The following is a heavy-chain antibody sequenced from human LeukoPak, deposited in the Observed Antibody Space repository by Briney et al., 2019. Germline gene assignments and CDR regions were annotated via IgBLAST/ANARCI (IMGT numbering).Heavy chain of an antibody. V-gene: IGHV4-34*01. CDR1: GGSFSGYY. J-gene: IGHJ4*02. D-gene: IGHD1-26*01. CDR2: INHSGST. Sequence: SETLSLTCAVYGGSFSGYYWSWIRQPPGKGLEWIGEINHSGSTNYNPSLKSRVTISVDTSKNQFSLKLSSVTAADTAVYYCARSVGATYFDYWGQGTLVTVSS. CDR3: ARSVGATYFDY.